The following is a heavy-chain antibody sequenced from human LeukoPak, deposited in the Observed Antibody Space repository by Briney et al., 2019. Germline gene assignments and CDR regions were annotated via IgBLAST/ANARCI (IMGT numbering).Heavy chain of an antibody. CDR1: RFNFSNYW. V-gene: IGHV3-7*01. CDR3: ARDRLAFDY. CDR2: IKQDGSEK. Sequence: PGGSLRLSCAASRFNFSNYWMNWVRQAPGKGLEWVANIKQDGSEKYYVNSVKGRFTISRDNANNSLFLQMNSLRAEDTAVYFCARDRLAFDYWGQGALVTVSS. J-gene: IGHJ4*02. D-gene: IGHD3-9*01.